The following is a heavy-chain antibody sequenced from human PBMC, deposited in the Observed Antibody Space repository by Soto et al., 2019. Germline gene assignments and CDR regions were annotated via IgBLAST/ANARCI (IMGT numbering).Heavy chain of an antibody. D-gene: IGHD3-10*01. CDR2: IYSGGDT. V-gene: IGHV3-53*01. CDR3: TRAGSDPGNFYISNYYAMDV. J-gene: IGHJ6*02. Sequence: CASSVFSVSSDYMSWVRQAPGKGLEWVSLIYSGGDTYYADSVKGRFTISRDISSNTIYLHMTSLRADDTAIYYCTRAGSDPGNFYISNYYAMDVWGRGTTVTVSS. CDR1: VFSVSSDY.